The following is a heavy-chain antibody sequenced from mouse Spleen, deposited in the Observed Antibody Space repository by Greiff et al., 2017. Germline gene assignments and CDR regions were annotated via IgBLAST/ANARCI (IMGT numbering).Heavy chain of an antibody. D-gene: IGHD2-1*01. CDR3: ARSSYGHSFAY. J-gene: IGHJ3*01. Sequence: QVQLQQSGPELVKPGASVKISCKASGYSFTSYYIHWVKQRPGQGLEWIGWIYPGSGNTKYNEKFKGKATLTADTSSSTAYMQLSSLTSEDSAVYYCARSSYGHSFAYWGQGTLVTVSA. V-gene: IGHV1-66*01. CDR1: GYSFTSYY. CDR2: IYPGSGNT.